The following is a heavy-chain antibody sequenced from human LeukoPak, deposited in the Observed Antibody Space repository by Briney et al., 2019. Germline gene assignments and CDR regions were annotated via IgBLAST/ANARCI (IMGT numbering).Heavy chain of an antibody. Sequence: KPSETLSLTCTVSGGSISSSGSYWGWIRQPPGKGLEWIGSLYYSGNTYNPSLKSRVTKSVDTSKKQLYLNLTSVNAADTAMYYCARVMAARREDPNWFDTWGQGTLVTVSS. D-gene: IGHD6-6*01. J-gene: IGHJ5*02. CDR2: LYYSGNT. CDR1: GGSISSSGSY. V-gene: IGHV4-39*07. CDR3: ARVMAARREDPNWFDT.